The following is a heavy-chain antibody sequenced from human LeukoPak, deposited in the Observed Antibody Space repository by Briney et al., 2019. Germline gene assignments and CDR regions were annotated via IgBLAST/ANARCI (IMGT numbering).Heavy chain of an antibody. D-gene: IGHD5-18*01. CDR1: GFTFSSYA. V-gene: IGHV3-64*01. Sequence: GGSLRLSCAASGFTFSSYAMHWVRQAPGKGLEYVSAISSNGGSTYYANSVKGRFTISRDNSKNTLYLQMGSPRAEDMAVYYCARVFNTAMEFDYWGQGTLVTVSS. J-gene: IGHJ4*02. CDR3: ARVFNTAMEFDY. CDR2: ISSNGGST.